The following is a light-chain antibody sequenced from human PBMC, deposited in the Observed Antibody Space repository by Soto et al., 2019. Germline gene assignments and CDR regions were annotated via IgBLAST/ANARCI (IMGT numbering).Light chain of an antibody. Sequence: QSVLTQPPSVSGAPGQRVTISCTGSSSNIGAGYDVHWYQHLPRTAPKLLIYGNTNRPSGVPDRFSGSKSGTSASLAITALQAEDEADYYCQSYGGSLSGVLFGGGTKVTLL. CDR1: SSNIGAGYD. CDR3: QSYGGSLSGVL. CDR2: GNT. J-gene: IGLJ2*01. V-gene: IGLV1-40*01.